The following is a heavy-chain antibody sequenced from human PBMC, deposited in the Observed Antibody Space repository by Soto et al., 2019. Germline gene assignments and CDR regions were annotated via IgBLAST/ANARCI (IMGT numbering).Heavy chain of an antibody. CDR2: IWYDGSNK. D-gene: IGHD2-15*01. CDR3: ASEYCSGGSCYYYGMDV. V-gene: IGHV3-33*08. CDR1: GFSFSSQA. J-gene: IGHJ6*02. Sequence: PGGSLRLSCVASGFSFSSQAMHWVRQAPGKGLEWVAVIWYDGSNKYYADSVKGRFTISRDNSKNTLYLQMNSLRAEDTAVYYCASEYCSGGSCYYYGMDVWGQGTTVTVSS.